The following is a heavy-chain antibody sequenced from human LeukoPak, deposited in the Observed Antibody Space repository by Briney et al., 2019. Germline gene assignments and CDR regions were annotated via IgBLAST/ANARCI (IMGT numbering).Heavy chain of an antibody. V-gene: IGHV1-2*02. CDR2: INPKSCGT. CDR1: EYPFTGYY. D-gene: IGHD1-26*01. CDR3: ARVRVGALDDALDI. Sequence: ASVKVSCTASEYPFTGYYMRWVRQAPGQGLDWMGWINPKSCGTSYEQKFQGRVTMTSDTSISTAYMELSRMTSDDTAVYYCARVRVGALDDALDIWGQGTMVTVSS. J-gene: IGHJ3*02.